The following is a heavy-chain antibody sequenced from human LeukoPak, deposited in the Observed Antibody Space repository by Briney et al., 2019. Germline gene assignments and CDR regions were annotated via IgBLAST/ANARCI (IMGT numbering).Heavy chain of an antibody. CDR2: ISGSGGST. Sequence: GGSLRLSCAASGFTFSSYAMSWVRQAPGKGLEWVSAISGSGGSTYYADSVKGGFTISRDNSKNTLYLQMNSLRAEDTAVYYCAKEDLEYYYDSSGYSPLFDYWGQGTLVTVSS. J-gene: IGHJ4*02. CDR1: GFTFSSYA. V-gene: IGHV3-23*01. CDR3: AKEDLEYYYDSSGYSPLFDY. D-gene: IGHD3-22*01.